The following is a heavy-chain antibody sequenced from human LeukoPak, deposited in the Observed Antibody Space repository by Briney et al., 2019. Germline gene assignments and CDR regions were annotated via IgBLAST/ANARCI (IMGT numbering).Heavy chain of an antibody. CDR3: ASRRGYSYGYGL. V-gene: IGHV4-34*01. CDR2: INHSGST. Sequence: PSETLSLTCTVYGGSFSGYYWSWVRQPPGKGLEWIGEINHSGSTNYNPSLESRGTISVDTFKNQFSLKLSSVTAADTAVYYCASRRGYSYGYGLWGQGTLVTVSS. D-gene: IGHD5-18*01. CDR1: GGSFSGYY. J-gene: IGHJ4*02.